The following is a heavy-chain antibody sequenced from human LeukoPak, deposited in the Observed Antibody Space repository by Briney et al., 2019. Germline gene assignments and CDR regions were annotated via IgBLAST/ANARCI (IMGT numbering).Heavy chain of an antibody. CDR3: CYYDSSGYYYDY. V-gene: IGHV3-53*01. D-gene: IGHD3-22*01. CDR2: IYSGGST. Sequence: GGSLRLSCAASGFTVSSNYMSWVRQAPGKGLEWVSVIYSGGSTYYADSVKGRFTISRDNSKNTLYLQMNSLRAEDTAVYYCCYYDSSGYYYDYWGQGTLVTVSS. CDR1: GFTVSSNY. J-gene: IGHJ4*02.